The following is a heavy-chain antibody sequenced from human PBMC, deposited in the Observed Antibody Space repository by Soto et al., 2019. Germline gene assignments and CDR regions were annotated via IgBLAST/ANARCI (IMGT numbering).Heavy chain of an antibody. V-gene: IGHV3-43*01. J-gene: IGHJ6*02. CDR2: ITWDGGSI. D-gene: IGHD6-25*01. CDR3: AKGGFGGYGMDV. Sequence: GSLRLSCAASGFNFHDYTIHWVRQSPGKGLEWVSFITWDGGSIYYADSVKGRFTISRDNSKNSLTLEMNSLRSEDSGVYYCAKGGFGGYGMDVWGQGTTVTVSS. CDR1: GFNFHDYT.